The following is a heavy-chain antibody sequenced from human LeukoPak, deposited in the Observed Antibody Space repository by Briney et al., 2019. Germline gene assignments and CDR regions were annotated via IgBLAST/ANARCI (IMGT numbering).Heavy chain of an antibody. CDR2: INPRSGGA. CDR3: AREKLSSNWFDP. J-gene: IGHJ5*02. D-gene: IGHD1-1*01. CDR1: GYIFSDYY. V-gene: IGHV1-2*02. Sequence: APVKVSCKASGYIFSDYYIHWVRQAPGQGLEWMGRINPRSGGATSAQIFQGRVTMTRDTSINTAYMELSRLRSDDTAVYYRAREKLSSNWFDPWGQGTLVTVSS.